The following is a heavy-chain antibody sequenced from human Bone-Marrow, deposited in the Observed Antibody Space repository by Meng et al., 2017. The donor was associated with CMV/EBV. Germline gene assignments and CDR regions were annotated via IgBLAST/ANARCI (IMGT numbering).Heavy chain of an antibody. D-gene: IGHD3-3*01. CDR1: GFTFRSYW. CDR2: IKQDGSEK. CDR3: ARGGGYYDFWSGYLLDY. Sequence: GGSLRLSCEASGFTFRSYWMSWVRQAPGKGLEWVANIKQDGSEKYYVDSVKGRFTISRDNAKNSLYLQMNSLRAEDTAVYYCARGGGYYDFWSGYLLDYWGQGTLVTVSS. V-gene: IGHV3-7*01. J-gene: IGHJ4*02.